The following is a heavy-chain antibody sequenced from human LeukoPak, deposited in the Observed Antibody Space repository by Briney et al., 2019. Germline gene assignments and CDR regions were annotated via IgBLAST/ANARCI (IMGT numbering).Heavy chain of an antibody. J-gene: IGHJ4*02. CDR1: GFTFSIYD. D-gene: IGHD2-15*01. CDR2: ISGSGGRT. Sequence: GGSLRLSCAASGFTFSIYDMSWVRQAPGKGLEWVSVISGSGGRTNHADAVKGRFTISRDNSKNTLYLQMNSLRAEDTAVYYCANLTPAGSFDNWGQGTLVTVSS. V-gene: IGHV3-23*01. CDR3: ANLTPAGSFDN.